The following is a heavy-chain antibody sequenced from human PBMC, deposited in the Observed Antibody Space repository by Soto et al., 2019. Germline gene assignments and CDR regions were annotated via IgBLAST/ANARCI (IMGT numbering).Heavy chain of an antibody. CDR2: INHSGST. V-gene: IGHV4-34*01. J-gene: IGHJ5*02. Sequence: XETLSLTCAVYGGSFSGYCWSWIRQPPGRGLEWIGEINHSGSTNYNPSLKSRVTISVDTSKNQFSLKLSSVTAADTAVYYCARGLVEDYDFWSGYGNWFDTWGQGTLVTVSS. D-gene: IGHD3-3*01. CDR1: GGSFSGYC. CDR3: ARGLVEDYDFWSGYGNWFDT.